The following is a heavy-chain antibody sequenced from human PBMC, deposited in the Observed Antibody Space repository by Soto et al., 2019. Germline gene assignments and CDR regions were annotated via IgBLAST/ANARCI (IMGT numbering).Heavy chain of an antibody. CDR2: IYSGGAT. CDR3: AKVGPYDSGSNVFGYTGFGP. D-gene: IGHD3-10*01. V-gene: IGHV3-53*01. CDR1: SSGVGNIH. J-gene: IGHJ5*02. Sequence: LACATTSSGVGNIHSSPASEATGRGLEWVSVIYSGGATHYAVSVKGRLIISRDKSKNTVDLQMNSLRAEDTAVYYCAKVGPYDSGSNVFGYTGFGPWGPGTLLTISS.